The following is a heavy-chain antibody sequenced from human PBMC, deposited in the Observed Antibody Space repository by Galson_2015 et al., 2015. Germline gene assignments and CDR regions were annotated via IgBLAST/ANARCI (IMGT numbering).Heavy chain of an antibody. J-gene: IGHJ5*02. V-gene: IGHV1-3*04. CDR2: TNTANGNT. D-gene: IGHD6-13*01. CDR3: ARPAAAGLS. CDR1: GYTFTSYA. Sequence: SVKVSCKASGYTFTSYAIHWVRQAPGQRLECMGWTNTANGNTKCSQKFQDRVTITRDTSASTIYMELSSLRFEDTAVYYCARPAAAGLSWVQGTLVTVSS.